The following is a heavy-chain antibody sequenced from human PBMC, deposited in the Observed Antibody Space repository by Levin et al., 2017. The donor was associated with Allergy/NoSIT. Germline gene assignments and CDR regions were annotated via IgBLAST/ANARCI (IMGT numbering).Heavy chain of an antibody. CDR3: ARGGDYGDYAGEAFDS. J-gene: IGHJ3*02. CDR1: GGSISSYY. CDR2: IYYSGST. D-gene: IGHD4-17*01. V-gene: IGHV4-59*01. Sequence: GSLRLSCTVSGGSISSYYWSWIRQPPGKGLEWIGYIYYSGSTNYNPSLKSRVTISVDTSKNQFSLKLSSVTAADTAVYYCARGGDYGDYAGEAFDSWGQGTMVTVSS.